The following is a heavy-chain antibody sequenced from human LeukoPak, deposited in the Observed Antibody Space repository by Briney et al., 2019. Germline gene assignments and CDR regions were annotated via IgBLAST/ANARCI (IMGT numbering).Heavy chain of an antibody. CDR3: ARDPQLSGGNSPSFDY. J-gene: IGHJ4*02. Sequence: SETLSLTCAVSGGSISSSNWWSWVRQPPGKGLEWIGEIYHSGSTNYNPSLKSRVTISVDKSKNQFSLKLSSVTAADTAVYYCARDPQLSGGNSPSFDYWGQGTLVTVSS. CDR2: IYHSGST. V-gene: IGHV4-4*02. D-gene: IGHD4-23*01. CDR1: GGSISSSNW.